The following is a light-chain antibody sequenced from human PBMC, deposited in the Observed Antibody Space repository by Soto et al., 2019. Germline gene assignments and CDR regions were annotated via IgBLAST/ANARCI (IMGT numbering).Light chain of an antibody. J-gene: IGKJ3*01. V-gene: IGKV1-33*01. Sequence: DIQMTQSPSSLSASVGDRVTITCQASHDITNYLNWFQQKPGEAPKLLIYDAYHLETGVPSRFSGSGSGTDFTFTINSLQPEDIAAYYCQQYCQHHGHLPSFGPGTKVEI. CDR3: QQYCQHHGHLPS. CDR2: DAY. CDR1: HDITNY.